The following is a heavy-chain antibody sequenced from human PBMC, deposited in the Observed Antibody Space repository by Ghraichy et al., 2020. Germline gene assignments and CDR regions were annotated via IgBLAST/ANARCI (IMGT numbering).Heavy chain of an antibody. Sequence: GGSLRLSCAASGFSFTDAWLNWVRQAPGKGLEWVGRIKSNVVGETTDYAAPVKGRFAISRDDSKTTLYLHMNSLKIEDISVYYCTTGRIVVMTASEDYWGQATLVTVYS. CDR1: GFSFTDAW. CDR2: IKSNVVGETT. J-gene: IGHJ4*02. D-gene: IGHD2-21*02. V-gene: IGHV3-15*01. CDR3: TTGRIVVMTASEDY.